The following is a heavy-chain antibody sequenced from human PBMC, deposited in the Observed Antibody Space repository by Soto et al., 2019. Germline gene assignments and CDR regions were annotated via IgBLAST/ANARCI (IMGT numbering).Heavy chain of an antibody. Sequence: GGSLRLSCAASGFTFSNAWMNWVRQAPGKGLEWVGRIKSKTDGGTTDYAAPVKGRLTISSDDSKNTLYLQMNSLKTKDSAVYYCTTDPHRYSYSGYDWGYYYYGMDVWGQGTTVTVSS. V-gene: IGHV3-15*07. D-gene: IGHD5-12*01. CDR1: GFTFSNAW. CDR2: IKSKTDGGTT. CDR3: TTDPHRYSYSGYDWGYYYYGMDV. J-gene: IGHJ6*02.